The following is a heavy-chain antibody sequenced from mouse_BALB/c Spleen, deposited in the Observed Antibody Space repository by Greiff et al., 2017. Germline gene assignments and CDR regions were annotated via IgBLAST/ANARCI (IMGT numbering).Heavy chain of an antibody. Sequence: EVQRVESGGDLVKPGGSLKLSCAASGFTFSSYGMYWVRQTPDKRLEWVASISSGGSSTYYPDRVKGRFTISRDNAKNTLYLQMSSLKSEDTAKDNGARLCVRTVVAHNYAMDDWGQGTSVTVSS. D-gene: IGHD1-1*01. CDR1: GFTFSSYG. J-gene: IGHJ4*01. V-gene: IGHV5-6*01. CDR2: ISSGGSST. CDR3: ARLCVRTVVAHNYAMDD.